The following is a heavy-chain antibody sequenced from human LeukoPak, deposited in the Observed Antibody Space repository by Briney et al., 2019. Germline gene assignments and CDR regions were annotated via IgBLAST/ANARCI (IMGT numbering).Heavy chain of an antibody. CDR2: ISGSGSST. Sequence: GGSLRLSCAASGFTFSSYSMNWVRQAPGKGLEWVSVISGSGSSTYYADSVKGRFTISRDNSKNTLYLQMNSLRAEDTAVYYCATSFGPVIAAAGTGADWGQGTLVTVSS. CDR1: GFTFSSYS. D-gene: IGHD6-13*01. V-gene: IGHV3-23*01. CDR3: ATSFGPVIAAAGTGAD. J-gene: IGHJ4*02.